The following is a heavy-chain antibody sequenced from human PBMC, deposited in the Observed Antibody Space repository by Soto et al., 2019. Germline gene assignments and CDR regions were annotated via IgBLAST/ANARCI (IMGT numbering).Heavy chain of an antibody. CDR2: ISVSGDNT. D-gene: IGHD6-19*01. CDR3: VKDRSTSDWYGYFDY. Sequence: EVQLLESGGGLEQPGGSMRLSCAASGFTFSTQAMSWVRQAPGKGLEWVSSISVSGDNTYNADAVKGRFTISRDNSKNTLYLQMNSLRAEDTAVYYCVKDRSTSDWYGYFDYWGQGTLVTVSS. CDR1: GFTFSTQA. J-gene: IGHJ4*02. V-gene: IGHV3-23*01.